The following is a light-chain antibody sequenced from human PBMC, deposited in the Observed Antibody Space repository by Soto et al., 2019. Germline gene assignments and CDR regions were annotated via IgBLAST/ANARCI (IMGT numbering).Light chain of an antibody. Sequence: EIVMTQSPATLSVSPGERVTLSCRASQSVGRNLVWYQQKLGQAPRLLIYGASTRAAGVPARFSGSGSGTEFTLTISSLQSEDFAIYYCQQCNNWPPLTFGGETKVEIK. V-gene: IGKV3D-15*01. CDR2: GAS. J-gene: IGKJ4*01. CDR3: QQCNNWPPLT. CDR1: QSVGRN.